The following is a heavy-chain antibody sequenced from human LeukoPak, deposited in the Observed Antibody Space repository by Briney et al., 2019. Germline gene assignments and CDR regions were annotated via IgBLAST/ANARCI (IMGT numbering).Heavy chain of an antibody. CDR2: FYYSGST. D-gene: IGHD3-10*02. J-gene: IGHJ2*01. CDR1: GDSISSYY. Sequence: PSGTLSLTCTVSGDSISSYYWSWIRQPPGKGLEGMGYFYYSGSTNYNPSLMSRVTMSIDTSKNHFSLHLTSVTAADTAVYYCARRALSVSTVRAVNWYFDLCGRGTLVTVAS. V-gene: IGHV4-59*01. CDR3: ARRALSVSTVRAVNWYFDL.